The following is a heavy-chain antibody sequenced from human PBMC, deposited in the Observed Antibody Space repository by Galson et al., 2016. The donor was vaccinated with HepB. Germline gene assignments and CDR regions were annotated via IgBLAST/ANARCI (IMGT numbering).Heavy chain of an antibody. D-gene: IGHD1-26*01. CDR3: ARDWDFNMDV. V-gene: IGHV1-18*04. CDR2: SNIYDGTI. Sequence: SVKVSCKASGYIFTSSGISWMRQAPGQGLEWMGWSNIYDGTINYERKFQGRVSLNTDTSTSTASMELRSRRFDDTAVYYCARDWDFNMDVWGKGTTVTVSS. CDR1: GYIFTSSG. J-gene: IGHJ6*04.